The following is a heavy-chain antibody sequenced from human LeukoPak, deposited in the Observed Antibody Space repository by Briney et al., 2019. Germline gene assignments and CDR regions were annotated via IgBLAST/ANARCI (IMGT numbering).Heavy chain of an antibody. V-gene: IGHV4-61*02. D-gene: IGHD3-10*01. Sequence: SQTLSLTCTVSGGSISSGSYYWRWIRQPAGTGLEWIGRIYTSGSTNYNPSLKSRVTISVDTSKNQFSLKLSSVTAADTAVYYCARDYFVRSLYYYYYMDVWGKGTTVTVSS. J-gene: IGHJ6*03. CDR1: GGSISSGSYY. CDR3: ARDYFVRSLYYYYYMDV. CDR2: IYTSGST.